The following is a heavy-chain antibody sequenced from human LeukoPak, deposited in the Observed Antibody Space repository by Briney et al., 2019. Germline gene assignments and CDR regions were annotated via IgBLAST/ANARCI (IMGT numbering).Heavy chain of an antibody. V-gene: IGHV4-59*01. CDR1: GGSISSYY. CDR2: IYYSGST. J-gene: IGHJ4*02. Sequence: PSETLSLTCTVSGGSISSYYWSWIRQPPGKGLEWIWYIYYSGSTNYNPSLKSRVTISVDTSKKQFSLKLSSVTAADTAVYYCARGTLEYYSDYWGQGTLVTVSS. CDR3: ARGTLEYYSDY. D-gene: IGHD3-3*01.